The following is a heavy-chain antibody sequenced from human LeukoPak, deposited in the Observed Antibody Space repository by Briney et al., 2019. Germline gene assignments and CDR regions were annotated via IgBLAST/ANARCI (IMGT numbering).Heavy chain of an antibody. CDR3: ANSGLLRDPFNY. CDR2: INHSGST. V-gene: IGHV4-34*01. CDR1: GGSLSGYY. Sequence: PSETLSLTCSVYGGSLSGYYWSWIRQPPGKGLEWIGEINHSGSTNYNPSLKSRVTISADTSKNQFSLKLDSVTAVDTAVYYCANSGLLRDPFNYWGQGTLVTVSS. J-gene: IGHJ4*02. D-gene: IGHD4-17*01.